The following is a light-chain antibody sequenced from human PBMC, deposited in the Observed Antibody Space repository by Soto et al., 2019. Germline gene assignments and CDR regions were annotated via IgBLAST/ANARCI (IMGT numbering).Light chain of an antibody. J-gene: IGKJ2*01. V-gene: IGKV3-15*01. CDR3: QQYNNRPPDT. Sequence: EIVMTQSPATLSVSPGERATLSCRASQSVNCNLAWYQQKPGQAPRLLIHGASTRVAGIPARFSGSGSGTEFSLTISSLQSEDFAVYYCQQYNNRPPDTFGQGTKLEIK. CDR1: QSVNCN. CDR2: GAS.